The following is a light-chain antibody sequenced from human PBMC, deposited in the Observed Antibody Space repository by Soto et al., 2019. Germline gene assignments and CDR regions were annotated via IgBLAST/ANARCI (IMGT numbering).Light chain of an antibody. CDR3: CSYASGGTYVV. J-gene: IGLJ2*01. Sequence: QSALTQPASVSGSPGQSVTITCSGTSNDVGSYSLVSWYQFHPGKAPKIITYEVNKRPSGVSNRISGSKSGNTASLTVSGLQAEDEADYYCCSYASGGTYVVFGGGTKVTVL. CDR1: SNDVGSYSL. CDR2: EVN. V-gene: IGLV2-23*02.